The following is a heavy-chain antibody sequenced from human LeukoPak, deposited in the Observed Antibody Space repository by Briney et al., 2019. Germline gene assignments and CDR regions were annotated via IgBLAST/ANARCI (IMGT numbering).Heavy chain of an antibody. J-gene: IGHJ4*02. V-gene: IGHV3-23*01. CDR1: GFTFSSYA. CDR3: ARDAQYYYDSPS. CDR2: ISGSGGST. D-gene: IGHD3-22*01. Sequence: PGGSLRLSCAASGFTFSSYAMSWVRQAPGKGLEWVSAISGSGGSTYYADSVKGRFTISRDNSKNTLYLQMNSLRAEDTAMYYCARDAQYYYDSPSWGQGTLVTVSS.